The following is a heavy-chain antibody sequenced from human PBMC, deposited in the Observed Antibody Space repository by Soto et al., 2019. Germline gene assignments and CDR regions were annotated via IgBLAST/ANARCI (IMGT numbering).Heavy chain of an antibody. D-gene: IGHD6-13*01. V-gene: IGHV3-49*03. CDR1: GFTFGDYA. Sequence: GGSLRLSCTASGFTFGDYAMSWFRQAPGKGLEWVGFIRSKAYGGTTEYAASVKGRFTISRDDSKSIAYLQMNSLKTEDTAVYYCTRDGQGDVAAAGIPPFRYYYYGMDVWGQGTTVTVSS. J-gene: IGHJ6*02. CDR2: IRSKAYGGTT. CDR3: TRDGQGDVAAAGIPPFRYYYYGMDV.